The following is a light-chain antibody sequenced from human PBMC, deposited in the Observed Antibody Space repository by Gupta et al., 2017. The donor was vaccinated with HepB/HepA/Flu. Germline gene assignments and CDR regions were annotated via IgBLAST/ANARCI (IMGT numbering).Light chain of an antibody. V-gene: IGKV1-5*03. Sequence: DIQMTQSPSTLSASIGDRVTITGRASQSISSWLAWYQQKPGKAPKLLISKASSLESGVPSRFIGSGSGTEFTLTISSLQPDDFATYSCQQYNSYRTFGQGTKVEIK. CDR1: QSISSW. J-gene: IGKJ1*01. CDR3: QQYNSYRT. CDR2: KAS.